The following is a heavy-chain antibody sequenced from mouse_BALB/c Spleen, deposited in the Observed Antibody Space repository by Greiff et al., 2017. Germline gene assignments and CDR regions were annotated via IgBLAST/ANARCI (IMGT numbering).Heavy chain of an antibody. Sequence: DVMLVEPGGGLVKPGGSLKLSCAASGFTFSSYYMSWVRQTPEKRLELVAAINSNGGSTYYPDTVKGRFTISRDNAKNTLYLQMSSLKSEDTALYYCARRDDYGGRYAMDYWGQGTSVTVSS. J-gene: IGHJ4*01. CDR1: GFTFSSYY. D-gene: IGHD2-4*01. CDR2: INSNGGST. V-gene: IGHV5-6-2*01. CDR3: ARRDDYGGRYAMDY.